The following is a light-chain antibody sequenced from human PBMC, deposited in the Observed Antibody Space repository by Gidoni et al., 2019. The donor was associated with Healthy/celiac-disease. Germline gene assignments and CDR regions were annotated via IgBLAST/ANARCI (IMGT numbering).Light chain of an antibody. J-gene: IGKJ1*01. V-gene: IGKV3-20*01. Sequence: EIVLTQSPGTLSLSPGARATLSCRASQSVSSSYLAWYQQKPGQAPRLLIYGASSRATGIPDRFSGSGSGTDFTLTISGLEPEDFAVYYCQQYGSSPRTFGQGTKVEIK. CDR1: QSVSSSY. CDR2: GAS. CDR3: QQYGSSPRT.